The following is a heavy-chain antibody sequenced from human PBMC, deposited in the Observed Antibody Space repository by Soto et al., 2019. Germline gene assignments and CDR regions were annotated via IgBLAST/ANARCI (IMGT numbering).Heavy chain of an antibody. CDR2: ISAYNGNT. D-gene: IGHD1-26*01. CDR3: AARIVGATNYFDY. CDR1: GYTLTTHG. J-gene: IGHJ4*02. Sequence: SVKVSCQASGYTLTTHGISWGRQAPGQGLEWMGWISAYNGNTNYAQKLQGRVTMTTDTSTSTAYMELRSLRSDDTAVYYCAARIVGATNYFDYWGQGTLVTSPQ. V-gene: IGHV1-18*01.